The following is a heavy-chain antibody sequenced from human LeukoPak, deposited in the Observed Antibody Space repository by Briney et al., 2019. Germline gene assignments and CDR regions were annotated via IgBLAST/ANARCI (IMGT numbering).Heavy chain of an antibody. Sequence: SETLSLTCTVSGGSISSSSYYWGWIRQPPGKGLEWIGSIYYSGSTYYNPSLKSRVTISVYTSKNQFSLKLSSVTAADTAVYYCARHGVVPNYYMDVWGKGTTVTVSS. CDR1: GGSISSSSYY. D-gene: IGHD3-3*01. CDR2: IYYSGST. CDR3: ARHGVVPNYYMDV. J-gene: IGHJ6*03. V-gene: IGHV4-39*01.